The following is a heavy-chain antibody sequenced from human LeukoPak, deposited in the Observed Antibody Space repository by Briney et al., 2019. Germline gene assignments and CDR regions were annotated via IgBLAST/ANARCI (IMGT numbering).Heavy chain of an antibody. Sequence: GGSLRLSCAASGFTFSSYAMSWVRQAPGKGLEWVSAISGSGGSTYYADSVKGRFTISRDNSKNTLYLQMNSLRAEDTAVYYCAKDLPYYGDYGGPFDYWGQGTLVTVSP. D-gene: IGHD4-17*01. CDR1: GFTFSSYA. V-gene: IGHV3-23*01. CDR3: AKDLPYYGDYGGPFDY. J-gene: IGHJ4*02. CDR2: ISGSGGST.